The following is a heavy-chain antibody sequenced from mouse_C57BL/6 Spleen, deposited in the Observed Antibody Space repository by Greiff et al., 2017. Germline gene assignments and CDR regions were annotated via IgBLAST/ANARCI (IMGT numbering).Heavy chain of an antibody. D-gene: IGHD1-1*01. Sequence: VKLQQPGAELVKPGASVKLSCKASGYTFTSYWMHWVKQRPGQGLEWIGMIHPNSGSTNYNEKFKSKATLTVDKSSSTAYMQLSSLTSEDSAVYYCARDDGSSFAWFAYWGQGTLVTVSA. CDR2: IHPNSGST. J-gene: IGHJ3*01. CDR1: GYTFTSYW. V-gene: IGHV1-64*01. CDR3: ARDDGSSFAWFAY.